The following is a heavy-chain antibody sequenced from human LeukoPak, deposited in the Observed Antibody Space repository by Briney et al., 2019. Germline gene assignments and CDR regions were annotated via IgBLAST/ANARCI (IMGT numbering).Heavy chain of an antibody. CDR1: GYSISSGYY. Sequence: TSETLSLTCTVSGYSISSGYYWGWIRQPPGKGLEWIGSIYHSGSTHYNPSLKSRVTISVDTSKNQFSLKLSSVTAADTAVYYCARDRGGPNDYWGQGTLVTVSS. CDR2: IYHSGST. D-gene: IGHD2-15*01. J-gene: IGHJ4*02. V-gene: IGHV4-38-2*02. CDR3: ARDRGGPNDY.